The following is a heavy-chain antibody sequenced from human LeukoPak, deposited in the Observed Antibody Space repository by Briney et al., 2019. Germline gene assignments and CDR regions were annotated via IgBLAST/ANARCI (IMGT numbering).Heavy chain of an antibody. CDR3: ARLGRGPYYYDSSGQYYFDY. CDR1: GGSISSYY. J-gene: IGHJ4*02. Sequence: SETLSLTCTVSGGSISSYYWSWIRQPPGKGLEWIGYIYYSGSTNYNPSLKSRVTISVDTSKNQFSLKLSSVTAADTAVYYCARLGRGPYYYDSSGQYYFDYWGQGTLVTVSS. D-gene: IGHD3-22*01. V-gene: IGHV4-59*08. CDR2: IYYSGST.